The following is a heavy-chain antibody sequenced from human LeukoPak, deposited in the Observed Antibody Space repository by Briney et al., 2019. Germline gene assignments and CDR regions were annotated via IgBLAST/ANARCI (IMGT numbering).Heavy chain of an antibody. J-gene: IGHJ6*04. Sequence: GALRLSCAASGFTFSSFAMHWVRQGPGKGLEWVAIISYDGSNKYFADSVKGRFTSARDNAKNSLYLQMNSLRAEDTAVYYCAELGITMIGGAWGKGTTVTISS. CDR1: GFTFSSFA. CDR2: ISYDGSNK. CDR3: AELGITMIGGA. V-gene: IGHV3-30*04. D-gene: IGHD3-10*02.